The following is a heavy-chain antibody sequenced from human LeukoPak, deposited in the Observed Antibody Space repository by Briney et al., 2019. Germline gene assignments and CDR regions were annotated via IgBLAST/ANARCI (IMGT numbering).Heavy chain of an antibody. CDR3: ARQSVVLSRSPDDAFDI. J-gene: IGHJ3*02. D-gene: IGHD2-21*01. V-gene: IGHV1-18*04. CDR2: ISGYNGNT. Sequence: APVKVSCKASGYIFSNYGITWVRQVPGQGLECMGWISGYNGNTNYERKFLGRVTMTIDKSTTTAYMELSSLASDDTGVYYCARQSVVLSRSPDDAFDIWGQGTRVIVSS. CDR1: GYIFSNYG.